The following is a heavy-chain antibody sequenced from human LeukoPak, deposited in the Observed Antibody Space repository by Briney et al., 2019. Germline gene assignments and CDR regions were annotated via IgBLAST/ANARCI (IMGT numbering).Heavy chain of an antibody. Sequence: GGSLRLSCAASGFTFSSYAMSWVRQAPGKGLEWVSAISGSGGSTYYADSVKGRFTISRDNSKNTLYLQMNSLRAEDTAVYYCAMTGEIGYCSSTSCYPGAYYFDYWGQGTLVTVSS. CDR3: AMTGEIGYCSSTSCYPGAYYFDY. V-gene: IGHV3-23*01. CDR2: ISGSGGST. J-gene: IGHJ4*02. CDR1: GFTFSSYA. D-gene: IGHD2-2*01.